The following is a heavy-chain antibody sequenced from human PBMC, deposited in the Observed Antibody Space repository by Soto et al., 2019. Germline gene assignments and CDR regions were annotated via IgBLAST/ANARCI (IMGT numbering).Heavy chain of an antibody. CDR1: GFTFSSYA. Sequence: GGSLRLSCAASGFTFSSYAMSWVRQAPGKGLEWVSAISGSGASTFYADSVKGRFTISRDNSKNTLDLQMNSLRAEDTAVYYCAKYNRGPATGLYLDYWGQGTRVTVSS. D-gene: IGHD2-15*01. CDR3: AKYNRGPATGLYLDY. V-gene: IGHV3-23*01. J-gene: IGHJ4*02. CDR2: ISGSGAST.